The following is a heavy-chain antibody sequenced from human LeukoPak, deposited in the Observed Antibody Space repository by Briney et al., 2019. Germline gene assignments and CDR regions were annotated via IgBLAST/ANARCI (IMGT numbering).Heavy chain of an antibody. CDR1: GGSISSSYYY. Sequence: SETLSLTCTVSGGSISSSYYYWGWIRQPPGKGLEWIGSIYYSGSTYYNPSLKSRVTISVDTSKNQFSLKLRSVTAADTAVYCCARHFGTWGQGTLVTVSS. J-gene: IGHJ4*02. CDR2: IYYSGST. D-gene: IGHD3/OR15-3a*01. V-gene: IGHV4-39*01. CDR3: ARHFGT.